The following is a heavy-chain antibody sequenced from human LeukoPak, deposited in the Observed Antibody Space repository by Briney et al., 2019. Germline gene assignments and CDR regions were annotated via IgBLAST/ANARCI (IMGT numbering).Heavy chain of an antibody. CDR3: ARILTLGDCSSTSCYTHYYGMDV. CDR2: INPSGGST. D-gene: IGHD2-2*02. CDR1: GYTFTSYY. V-gene: IGHV1-46*01. Sequence: ASVKVSCKASGYTFTSYYMHWVRQAPGQGLEWMGIINPSGGSTSYAQKFQGRVTMTRDTSTSTVYMELSSLRSEDTAVYYCARILTLGDCSSTSCYTHYYGMDVWGRGTTVTVSS. J-gene: IGHJ6*02.